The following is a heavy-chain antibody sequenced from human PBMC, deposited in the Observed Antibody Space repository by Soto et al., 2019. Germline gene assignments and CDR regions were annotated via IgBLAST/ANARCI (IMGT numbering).Heavy chain of an antibody. CDR1: GYLLSGYH. D-gene: IGHD3-10*01. Sequence: QVHLEQSGAEVKKPGASVKVSCKTFGYLLSGYHVHWVRQAPGQSPEWMGYITTASGDTEYSQKFQGRVTITSDTSASTVYMDLSSLTSEDTAVYYCAREDGGGPLDYWGQGTLVTVSS. CDR2: ITTASGDT. J-gene: IGHJ4*01. V-gene: IGHV1-3*04. CDR3: AREDGGGPLDY.